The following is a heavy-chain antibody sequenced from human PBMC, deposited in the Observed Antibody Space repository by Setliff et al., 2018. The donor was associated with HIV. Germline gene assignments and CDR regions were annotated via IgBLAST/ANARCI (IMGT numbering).Heavy chain of an antibody. Sequence: PSETLSLTCTVSGVSIDKNYWSWVRRPPGKGLEWIGRVYMSGKTNYSPSLKSRVTMSADTSKNQVSLKLTSVTAADTAVYYCAKDAGVTGGLYRYYIDAWGNGTTVTVLL. J-gene: IGHJ6*03. CDR1: GVSIDKNY. V-gene: IGHV4-4*07. D-gene: IGHD2-8*01. CDR2: VYMSGKT. CDR3: AKDAGVTGGLYRYYIDA.